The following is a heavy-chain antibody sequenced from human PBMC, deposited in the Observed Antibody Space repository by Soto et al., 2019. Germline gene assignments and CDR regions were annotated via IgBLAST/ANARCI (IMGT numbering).Heavy chain of an antibody. D-gene: IGHD6-19*01. CDR2: IYHSGST. Sequence: QVQLQESGPGLVKPSGTLSLTCAVSSGSISSSNWWSWVRQPPGKGLEWIGEIYHSGSTNYNPSPKGRVPIPIAKAKNQFPLKLGSGTAGDTAVYYWAGGGGAVAGNFDYWGQGTLVTVSS. J-gene: IGHJ4*02. CDR3: AGGGGAVAGNFDY. V-gene: IGHV4-4*02. CDR1: SGSISSSNW.